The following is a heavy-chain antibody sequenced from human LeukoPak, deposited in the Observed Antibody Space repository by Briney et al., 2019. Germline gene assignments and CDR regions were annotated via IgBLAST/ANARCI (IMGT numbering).Heavy chain of an antibody. Sequence: GASVKVSCKASGYTFTSYYMHWVRQAPGQGLEWMGIINPSGGSTSYAQKFQGRVTMTRDTSTSTVYMELSSLRSEDTAVYYCASGGAIVVVPAADDAFDIWGQGTMVTVSS. V-gene: IGHV1-46*01. J-gene: IGHJ3*02. CDR3: ASGGAIVVVPAADDAFDI. CDR1: GYTFTSYY. D-gene: IGHD2-2*01. CDR2: INPSGGST.